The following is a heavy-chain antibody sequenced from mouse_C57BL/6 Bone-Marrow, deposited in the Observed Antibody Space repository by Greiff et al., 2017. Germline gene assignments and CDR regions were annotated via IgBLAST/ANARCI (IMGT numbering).Heavy chain of an antibody. CDR1: GFNIKDDY. Sequence: EVKLQESGAELVRPGASVKLSCTASGFNIKDDYMHWVKQRPEQGLAWIGWIDPENGDTEYASKFQGKATITADTSSTTAYLQLSSLTSEDTAVYYCPIRWYFDVWGTGTTVTVSS. J-gene: IGHJ1*03. CDR3: PIRWYFDV. V-gene: IGHV14-4*01. CDR2: IDPENGDT.